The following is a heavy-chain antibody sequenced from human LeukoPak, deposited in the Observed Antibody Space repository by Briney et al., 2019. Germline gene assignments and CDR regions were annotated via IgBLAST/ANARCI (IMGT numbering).Heavy chain of an antibody. J-gene: IGHJ4*02. Sequence: GGSLRLSCAASGFTFSSYAMSWVHQAPGKGLEWVSAISGSGGSTYYADSVKGRFTISRDNSKDTLYLQMNSLRAEDTAVYYCAKDGVPAPSALVVVITGRFDYWGQGTLVTVSS. V-gene: IGHV3-23*01. D-gene: IGHD3-22*01. CDR1: GFTFSSYA. CDR2: ISGSGGST. CDR3: AKDGVPAPSALVVVITGRFDY.